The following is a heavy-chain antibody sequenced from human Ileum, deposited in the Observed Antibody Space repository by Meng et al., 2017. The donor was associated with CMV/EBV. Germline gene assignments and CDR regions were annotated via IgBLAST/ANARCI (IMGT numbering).Heavy chain of an antibody. CDR1: GFTLSSYA. J-gene: IGHJ4*02. CDR2: IRSDGSNR. Sequence: GGSLRLSCAASGFTLSSYAMHWVRQAPGKGLEWVAFIRSDGSNRYHADSVKGRFTISRDSSKNKLYLQMNSLGAEDTAVYYCAKDAMVRGVMIRFDYWGQGTLVTVSS. CDR3: AKDAMVRGVMIRFDY. V-gene: IGHV3-30*02. D-gene: IGHD3-10*01.